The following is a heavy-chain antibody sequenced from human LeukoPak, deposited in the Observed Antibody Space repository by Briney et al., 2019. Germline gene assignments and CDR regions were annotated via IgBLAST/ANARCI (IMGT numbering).Heavy chain of an antibody. CDR1: GFTFSSYA. Sequence: GGSLRLSCAASGFTFSSYAMHWVRQAPGKGLEWVAVISYDGSNRYYADSVKGRFTISRDNSKNTLYLQMNSLRAEDTAVYYCARINGPYYDSSGYYLGAFDIWGQGTMVTVSS. J-gene: IGHJ3*02. V-gene: IGHV3-30-3*01. CDR3: ARINGPYYDSSGYYLGAFDI. CDR2: ISYDGSNR. D-gene: IGHD3-22*01.